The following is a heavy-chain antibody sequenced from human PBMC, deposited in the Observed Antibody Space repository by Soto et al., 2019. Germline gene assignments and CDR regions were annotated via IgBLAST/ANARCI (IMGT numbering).Heavy chain of an antibody. CDR3: GADSPVWGAYSFVY. V-gene: IGHV3-15*07. D-gene: IGHD3-16*01. Sequence: EVQLAESGGDLVEPGGSLRLSCAASGFTFKTAWMNWVRQSPGKGLEWVGRIKSENDGGIIDYAAPVKGSFIISTDDSKNTVYREMDCLNTEYTGIYYCGADSPVWGAYSFVYWGQSSSVTVSS. J-gene: IGHJ4*02. CDR1: GFTFKTAW. CDR2: IKSENDGGII.